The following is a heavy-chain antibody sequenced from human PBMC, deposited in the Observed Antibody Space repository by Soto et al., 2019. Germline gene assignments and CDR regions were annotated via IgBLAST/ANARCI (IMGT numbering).Heavy chain of an antibody. V-gene: IGHV3-33*01. CDR2: IWYDGSNK. CDR1: GFTFSSYG. Sequence: ESGGGVVQPGRSLRLSCAASGFTFSSYGMHWVRQAPGKGLEWVAVIWYDGSNKYYADSVKGRFTISRDNSKNTLYLQMNSLRAEDTAVYYCAREYYGSPGGLDYWGQGTLVTVSS. D-gene: IGHD4-17*01. J-gene: IGHJ4*02. CDR3: AREYYGSPGGLDY.